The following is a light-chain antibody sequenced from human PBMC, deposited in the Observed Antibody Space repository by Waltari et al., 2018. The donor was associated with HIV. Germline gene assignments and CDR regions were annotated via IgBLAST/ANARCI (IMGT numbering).Light chain of an antibody. CDR1: RSNIGSNP. CDR2: SKN. V-gene: IGLV1-44*01. CDR3: AAWDDSLNGWV. Sequence: QSVLTQPPSASGTPGQRVTISCSGSRSNIGSNPVSWYKQLPGTAPKLFTYSKNQRPSGVPDRFSGSTSGTSASLAISGLQSADEAYYYCAAWDDSLNGWVFGGGTKLTVV. J-gene: IGLJ3*02.